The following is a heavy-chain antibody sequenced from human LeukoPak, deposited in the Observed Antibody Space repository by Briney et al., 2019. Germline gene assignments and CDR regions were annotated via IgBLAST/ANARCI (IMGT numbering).Heavy chain of an antibody. CDR2: IYSDNT. CDR3: AKGSYSSGWSFDY. Sequence: PGGSLRLSCTVSGFTVSTNSMSWVRQAPGKGLEWVSFIYSDNTHYSDSVKGRFTISRDNSKNTLYLQMNSLRAEDTAVYYCAKGSYSSGWSFDYWGQGTLVTVSS. CDR1: GFTVSTNS. J-gene: IGHJ4*02. D-gene: IGHD6-19*01. V-gene: IGHV3-53*01.